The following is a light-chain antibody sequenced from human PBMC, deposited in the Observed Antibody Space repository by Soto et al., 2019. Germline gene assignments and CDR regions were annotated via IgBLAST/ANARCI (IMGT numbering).Light chain of an antibody. CDR1: QTIDSTY. CDR2: AAS. J-gene: IGKJ1*01. CDR3: QQYGTVVP. Sequence: DIVLTQSPGTLSLSPGERATLSCRASQTIDSTYLAWYQQKPGQAPRLLIYAASSRATGIPDRFSGGGSGAYLTITISRMGPEDSAVYFCQQYGTVVPFGPGTQVE. V-gene: IGKV3-20*01.